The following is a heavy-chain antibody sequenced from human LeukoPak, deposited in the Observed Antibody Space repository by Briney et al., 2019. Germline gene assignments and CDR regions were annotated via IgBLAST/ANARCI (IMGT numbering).Heavy chain of an antibody. CDR1: GGSISSGDYY. J-gene: IGHJ4*02. V-gene: IGHV4-61*08. Sequence: SETLSLTCTVSGGSISSGDYYWSWIRQPPGKGLEWIGYIYYSGSTNYNPSLKSRVTISVDTSKNQFSLKLSSVTAADTAVYYCARLSSPHRSFDYWGQGTLVTVSS. CDR2: IYYSGST. CDR3: ARLSSPHRSFDY. D-gene: IGHD6-13*01.